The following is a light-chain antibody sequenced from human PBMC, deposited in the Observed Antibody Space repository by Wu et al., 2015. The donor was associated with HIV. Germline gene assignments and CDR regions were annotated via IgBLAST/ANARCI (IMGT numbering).Light chain of an antibody. CDR1: QTVNSNF. V-gene: IGKV3-20*01. CDR2: DAS. J-gene: IGKJ5*01. CDR3: QQYSSPPIT. Sequence: ELVLTQSPGTLSLSPGGRATLSCRASQTVNSNFLSWYQHKPGQAPRLLIFDASSRATGIPDRFSGSGSGTEFTLTITTLEPEDIAVYFCQQYSSPPITFGQGTRL.